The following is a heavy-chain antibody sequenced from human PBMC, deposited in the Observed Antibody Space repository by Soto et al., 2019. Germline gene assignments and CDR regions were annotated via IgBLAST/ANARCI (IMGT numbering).Heavy chain of an antibody. D-gene: IGHD2-2*01. Sequence: GASVKVSCKASGYTFTSYYLHWVRQAPGQGLEWMGIINPSGGSTTYAQKFQGRVTMTRDTSTSTVYMELSSLRSEDTAVYYRARGRGISTSWRYWGQGTLVTVSS. CDR2: INPSGGST. V-gene: IGHV1-46*01. CDR1: GYTFTSYY. CDR3: ARGRGISTSWRY. J-gene: IGHJ4*02.